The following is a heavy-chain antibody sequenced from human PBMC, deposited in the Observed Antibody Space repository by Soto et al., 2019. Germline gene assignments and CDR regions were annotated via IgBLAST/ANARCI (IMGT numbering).Heavy chain of an antibody. CDR1: GDIVPSNSAA. D-gene: IGHD5-12*01. J-gene: IGHJ6*04. CDR3: ARDPGYSGYEGMDV. Sequence: PSQTLSLTCAFSGDIVPSNSAAWNWIRQSPSRGLEWLGRTYYRSKWYNDYAVSVKSRITINPDTSKNQFSLQLNSVTPEDTAVYYCARDPGYSGYEGMDVWGKGTTVTVSP. CDR2: TYYRSKWYN. V-gene: IGHV6-1*01.